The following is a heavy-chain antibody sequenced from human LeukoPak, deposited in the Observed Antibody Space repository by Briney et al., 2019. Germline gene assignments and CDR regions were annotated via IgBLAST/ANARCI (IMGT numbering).Heavy chain of an antibody. CDR2: ISQSART. D-gene: IGHD3-22*01. J-gene: IGHJ1*01. V-gene: IGHV4-4*03. CDR1: GGSISNNW. CDR3: AGVRLGSSGFSEYFEH. Sequence: PGTLSLTCAVTGGSISNNWWTWVRQPPGKGLEWIGEISQSARTNYNPSLKSRVTMSIDKSRNQFSLRMTSVTAPDTAVYYCAGVRLGSSGFSEYFEHWGQGTLVTVS.